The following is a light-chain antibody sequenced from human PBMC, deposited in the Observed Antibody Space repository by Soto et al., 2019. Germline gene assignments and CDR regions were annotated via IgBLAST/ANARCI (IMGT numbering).Light chain of an antibody. CDR3: QKDNSAPFT. V-gene: IGKV1-27*01. J-gene: IGKJ3*01. CDR1: QGIKDY. CDR2: AAS. Sequence: DIQMTQSPSSLSASVGDRVTITCRASQGIKDYLGWYQQKPGKVPKLLIYAASTLQSGVPSRFSGSGSGTDFTLTISSLQPEDVATYYCQKDNSAPFTFGPGTKVYIK.